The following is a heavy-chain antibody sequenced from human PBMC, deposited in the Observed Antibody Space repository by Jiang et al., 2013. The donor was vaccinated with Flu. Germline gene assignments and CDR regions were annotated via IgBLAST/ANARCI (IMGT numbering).Heavy chain of an antibody. J-gene: IGHJ6*02. Sequence: VQLVESGAEVKKPGSSVKVSCKASGGTFSSYAISWVRQAPGQGLEWMGGIIPIFGTANYAQKFQGRVTITADESTSTAYMELSSLRSEDTAVYYCARELEMATMRTYYYGMDVWGQGTTVTVSS. CDR2: IIPIFGTA. V-gene: IGHV1-69*01. CDR3: ARELEMATMRTYYYGMDV. D-gene: IGHD5-24*01. CDR1: GGTFSSYA.